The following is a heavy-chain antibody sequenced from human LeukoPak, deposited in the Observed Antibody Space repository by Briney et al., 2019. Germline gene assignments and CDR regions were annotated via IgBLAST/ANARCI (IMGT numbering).Heavy chain of an antibody. CDR3: ARDQNFWSGYLSP. Sequence: GGSLRLSCAASGFTFTSYYMHWVRQAPGQGLEWMGIINPSGGSTSYAQKFQGRVTMTRDTSTSTVYMELSSLRSEDTAVYYCARDQNFWSGYLSPWGQGTLVTVSS. CDR2: INPSGGST. V-gene: IGHV1-46*01. J-gene: IGHJ5*02. D-gene: IGHD3-3*01. CDR1: GFTFTSYY.